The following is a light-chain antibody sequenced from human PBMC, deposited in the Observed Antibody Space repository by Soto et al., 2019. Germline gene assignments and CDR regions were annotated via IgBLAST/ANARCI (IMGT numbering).Light chain of an antibody. J-gene: IGLJ2*01. CDR2: GVT. V-gene: IGLV2-14*01. CDR3: TSDTSSSALI. Sequence: QSALTQPASVSGSPGQSITISCSGTSSDVGDYYYVSWYQQHPSKAPNLLIYGVTDRPSGVAHLSSGTSSDSTASLTISGLQAEDEAYYCCTSDTSSSALIFGGGTKLTVL. CDR1: SSDVGDYYY.